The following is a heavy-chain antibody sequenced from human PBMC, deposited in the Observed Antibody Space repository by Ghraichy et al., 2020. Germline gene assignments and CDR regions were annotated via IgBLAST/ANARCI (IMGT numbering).Heavy chain of an antibody. V-gene: IGHV3-23*01. CDR2: ISGSGGST. CDR1: GFTFSSYA. J-gene: IGHJ4*02. Sequence: GGSLRLSCAASGFTFSSYAMSWVRQAPGKGLEWVSAISGSGGSTYYADSVKGRFTISRDNSKNTLYLQMNSLRAEDTAVYYCAKDPLWIQLWSYFDYWGQGTLVTVSS. D-gene: IGHD5-18*01. CDR3: AKDPLWIQLWSYFDY.